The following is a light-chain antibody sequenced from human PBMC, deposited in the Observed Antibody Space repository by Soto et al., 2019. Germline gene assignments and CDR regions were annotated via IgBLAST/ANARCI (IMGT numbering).Light chain of an antibody. V-gene: IGKV3-20*01. CDR3: QQYGSSPRII. J-gene: IGKJ5*01. CDR2: GAS. Sequence: EIVFTQSPGTLSLSPVERATLSFMASQSVSSSYLAWYQQKPGQAPRLLIYGASSRATGIPDRFSGSGSGTDFTLTIRRLEPEDFAVYYCQQYGSSPRIICGQGTRREIK. CDR1: QSVSSSY.